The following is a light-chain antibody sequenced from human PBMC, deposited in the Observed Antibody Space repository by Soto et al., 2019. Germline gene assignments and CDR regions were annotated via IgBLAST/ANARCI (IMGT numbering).Light chain of an antibody. CDR2: AAS. CDR1: QSVSSN. Sequence: EIVMTQSPATLSVSPGERATLSCRASQSVSSNLAWYQQKPGQAPRLLIYAASTRATGIPARFSGSGSGTEFTLTISILQSVDFAVYYCQQYNNWPPLTFGGGTKVEIK. J-gene: IGKJ4*01. V-gene: IGKV3-15*01. CDR3: QQYNNWPPLT.